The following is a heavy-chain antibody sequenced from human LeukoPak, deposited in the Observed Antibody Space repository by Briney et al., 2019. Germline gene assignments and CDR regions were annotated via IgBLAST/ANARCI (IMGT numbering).Heavy chain of an antibody. CDR1: GFTFSSYG. V-gene: IGHV3-30*02. CDR2: IWYDGSNK. D-gene: IGHD1-26*01. CDR3: ARVRTAVLLGATYFDY. Sequence: DPGGSLRLSCAASGFTFSSYGMHWVRQAPGKGLEWVALIWYDGSNKYYADSVKGRFTISRDNSKNALYLQMNSLRAEDTAVYYCARVRTAVLLGATYFDYWGQGTLVTVSS. J-gene: IGHJ4*02.